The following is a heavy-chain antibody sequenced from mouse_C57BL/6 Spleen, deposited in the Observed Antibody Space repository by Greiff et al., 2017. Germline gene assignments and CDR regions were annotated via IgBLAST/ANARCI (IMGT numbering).Heavy chain of an antibody. CDR3: ARLPDYFDY. V-gene: IGHV1-9*01. J-gene: IGHJ2*01. Sequence: QVQLKESGAELMKPGASVKLSCKATGYTFTGYWIEWVKQRPGHGLEWIGEIFPGSGSTNYNEKFKGKATFTADKSSNTAYMQLSSQTTEDSAIYYCARLPDYFDYWGQGTTLTVSS. CDR1: GYTFTGYW. CDR2: IFPGSGST.